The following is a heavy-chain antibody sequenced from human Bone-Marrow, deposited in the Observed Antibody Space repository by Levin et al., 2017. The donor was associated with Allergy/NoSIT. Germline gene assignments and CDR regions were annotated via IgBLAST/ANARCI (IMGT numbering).Heavy chain of an antibody. J-gene: IGHJ3*02. D-gene: IGHD3-22*01. Sequence: ASVKVSCKASGYTFTGYYMHWVRQAPGQGLEWMGWINPNSGGTNYAQKFQGRVTMTRDTSISTAYMELSRLRSDDTAVYYCAREDYYDSSEVGAFDIWGQGTMVTVSS. CDR3: AREDYYDSSEVGAFDI. V-gene: IGHV1-2*02. CDR1: GYTFTGYY. CDR2: INPNSGGT.